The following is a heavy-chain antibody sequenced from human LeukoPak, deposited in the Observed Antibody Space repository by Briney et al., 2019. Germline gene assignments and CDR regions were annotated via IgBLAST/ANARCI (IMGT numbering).Heavy chain of an antibody. J-gene: IGHJ4*02. CDR1: GLTFSIYA. CDR2: ISGSGGST. D-gene: IGHD4-23*01. V-gene: IGHV3-23*01. CDR3: AKGLMRWQSDVCFDC. Sequence: GGSLRLSCAASGLTFSIYAMSWVRQAPRKGLEWVSAISGSGGSTYYADSVKGRFTISRDNSKNTLYLQMNSLRAEDTAVYYCAKGLMRWQSDVCFDCWGQGTLVTVSS.